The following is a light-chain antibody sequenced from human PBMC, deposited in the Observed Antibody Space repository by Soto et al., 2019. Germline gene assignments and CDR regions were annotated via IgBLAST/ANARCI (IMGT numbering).Light chain of an antibody. CDR2: DTS. V-gene: IGKV3-20*01. J-gene: IGKJ1*01. CDR3: QQFGRSPPT. CDR1: QSVSSSY. Sequence: EIVLTQSPGTLSLSPGERATLSCRASQSVSSSYLAWYQQKPGQAPRLLIYDTSRRASGISDRFSGSESGKDFTLTISRVEPEDFAVFYCQQFGRSPPTFGQGTKVEIK.